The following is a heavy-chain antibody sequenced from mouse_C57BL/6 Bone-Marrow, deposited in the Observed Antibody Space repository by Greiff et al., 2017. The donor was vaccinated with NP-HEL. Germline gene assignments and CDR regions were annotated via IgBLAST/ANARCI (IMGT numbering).Heavy chain of an antibody. Sequence: QVQLQQPGAELVRPGSSVKLSCKASGYNFTSYWMHWVKQRPIQGLEWIGNIDPSDSETHYNQKFKDKATLTVDKSSSTTYMQLSSLTSEDSAVYYCATDPYAMDYWGQGTSVTVSS. V-gene: IGHV1-52*01. J-gene: IGHJ4*01. CDR3: ATDPYAMDY. CDR1: GYNFTSYW. CDR2: IDPSDSET.